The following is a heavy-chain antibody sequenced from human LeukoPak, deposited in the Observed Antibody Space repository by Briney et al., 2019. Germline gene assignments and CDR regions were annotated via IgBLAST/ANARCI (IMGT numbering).Heavy chain of an antibody. CDR1: GFTFSDYN. Sequence: PGRSLRLSCAASGFTFSDYNMHRVRQAPGKGLDWVALMSPDGNKKYYADSVKGRFTISRDNSKNTVDLQLNSLRAEDTAVYYCARDLIGRYTFDYCGQGTLVTVSS. D-gene: IGHD3-10*01. J-gene: IGHJ4*02. CDR3: ARDLIGRYTFDY. V-gene: IGHV3-30-3*01. CDR2: MSPDGNKK.